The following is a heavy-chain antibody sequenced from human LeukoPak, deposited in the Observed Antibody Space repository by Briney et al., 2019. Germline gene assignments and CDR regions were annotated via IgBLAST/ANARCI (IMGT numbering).Heavy chain of an antibody. J-gene: IGHJ4*02. CDR2: IWYDGSDK. V-gene: IGHV3-33*01. D-gene: IGHD6-6*01. CDR1: GFTFSKYG. CDR3: ARGGIAARFAY. Sequence: GGSLRLSCAASGFTFSKYGMHWVRQAPGKGLEWVAVIWYDGSDKYYADSVKGRFTISRDNAKNSLYLQMNSLRVEDTAVYYCARGGIAARFAYWGQGTLVTVSS.